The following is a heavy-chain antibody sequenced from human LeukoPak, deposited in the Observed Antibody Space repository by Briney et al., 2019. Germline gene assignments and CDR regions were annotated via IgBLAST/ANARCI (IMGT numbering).Heavy chain of an antibody. CDR3: ARGFPHQTPSPFDS. J-gene: IGHJ4*02. V-gene: IGHV4-4*02. Sequence: PSETLSLTCAVSGDSISSANWWGWVRQPPGKGLEWIGEIYHSGSTNHNPSLKSRVTMSLDKSKNELSLNLNSVTAADTAIYYCARGFPHQTPSPFDSWGRGVLVTVSS. CDR2: IYHSGST. CDR1: GDSISSANW.